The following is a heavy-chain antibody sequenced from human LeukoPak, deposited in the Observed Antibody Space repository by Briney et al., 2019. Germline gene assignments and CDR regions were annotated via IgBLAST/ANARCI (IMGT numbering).Heavy chain of an antibody. CDR3: ARDRRFVVVPADFDY. V-gene: IGHV3-21*01. CDR2: ISSSRYI. D-gene: IGHD2-2*01. Sequence: GGSLRLSCAVSGFTFSSYTMNWVRQAPGKGLEWVSSISSSRYIYYADSVKGRFTISRDNAKNSLYLQMNSLRAEDTAVYYCARDRRFVVVPADFDYWGQGTLVTVSS. J-gene: IGHJ4*02. CDR1: GFTFSSYT.